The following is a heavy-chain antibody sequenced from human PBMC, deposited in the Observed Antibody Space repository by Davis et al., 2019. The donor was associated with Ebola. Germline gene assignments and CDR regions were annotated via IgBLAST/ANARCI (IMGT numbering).Heavy chain of an antibody. D-gene: IGHD6-13*01. V-gene: IGHV4-59*12. J-gene: IGHJ5*02. CDR1: GGSINNNY. CDR2: IFYSGTR. CDR3: TSRRRLLAAAGSSRWFDP. Sequence: MPSETLPLTCSVSGGSINNNYWSWIRQSPGKGLEWIGYIFYSGTRKYNPSLKSRVTISVDTSKNQFSLKLSSVTAADTAVYYCTSRRRLLAAAGSSRWFDPWGQGTLVTVSS.